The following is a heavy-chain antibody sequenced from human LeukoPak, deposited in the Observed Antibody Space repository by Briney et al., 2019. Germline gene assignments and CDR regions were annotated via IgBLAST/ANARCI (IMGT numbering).Heavy chain of an antibody. CDR2: ISYDGSIK. D-gene: IGHD3-3*01. V-gene: IGHV3-30-3*01. Sequence: PGGSLRLSCAASGFTFSSYAMHWVRQAPGKGLEWMAIISYDGSIKLCADSVKGRFTISRDNSKNTLYLQMNSLRAEDTAVYYCARRDFYGCDPLVAFDIWGQGTMVTVSS. CDR3: ARRDFYGCDPLVAFDI. J-gene: IGHJ3*02. CDR1: GFTFSSYA.